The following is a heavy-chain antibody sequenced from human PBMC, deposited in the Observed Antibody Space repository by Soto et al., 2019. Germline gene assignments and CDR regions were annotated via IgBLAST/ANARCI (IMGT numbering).Heavy chain of an antibody. J-gene: IGHJ6*02. CDR3: ARSSYYDFWSGYYTGMWLAPSYYGMDV. Sequence: GKSLKLSCTGSGYSFTSYWISWVRQVPGKGLEWMGRIDPSDSYTNYSPSFQGHVTISADKSISTAYLQWSSLKASDTAMYYCARSSYYDFWSGYYTGMWLAPSYYGMDVWGQGTTVTVSS. V-gene: IGHV5-10-1*01. CDR1: GYSFTSYW. CDR2: IDPSDSYT. D-gene: IGHD3-3*01.